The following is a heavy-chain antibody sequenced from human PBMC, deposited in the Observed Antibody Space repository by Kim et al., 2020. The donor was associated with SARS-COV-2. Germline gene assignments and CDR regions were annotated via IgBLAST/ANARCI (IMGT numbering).Heavy chain of an antibody. Sequence: SVKVSCKASGGTFSSYAISWVRQAPGQGLEWMGGIIPIFGTANYAQKFQGRVTITADESTSTAYMELSSLRSEDTAVYYCATHCSSTSCYPGNYYYYGMDVWGQGTTVTVSS. CDR3: ATHCSSTSCYPGNYYYYGMDV. V-gene: IGHV1-69*13. CDR1: GGTFSSYA. D-gene: IGHD2-2*01. J-gene: IGHJ6*02. CDR2: IIPIFGTA.